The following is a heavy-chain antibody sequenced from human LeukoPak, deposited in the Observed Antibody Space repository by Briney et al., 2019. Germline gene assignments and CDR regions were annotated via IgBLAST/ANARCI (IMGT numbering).Heavy chain of an antibody. CDR3: ARDWFDY. V-gene: IGHV3-23*01. CDR1: GFTFSTYA. CDR2: IGGSGTWA. J-gene: IGHJ4*02. D-gene: IGHD2-21*01. Sequence: GGSLRLPCAASGFTFSTYAMTWVRQAPGKGLEWVSTIGGSGTWAFYADSVKGRFTISRDNSKNTLHLQMNSLRAEDTAVYFCARDWFDYWGQGTLVTVSS.